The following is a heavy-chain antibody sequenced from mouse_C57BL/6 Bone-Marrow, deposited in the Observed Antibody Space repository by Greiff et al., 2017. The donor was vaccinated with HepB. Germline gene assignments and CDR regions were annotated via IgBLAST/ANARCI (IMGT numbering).Heavy chain of an antibody. CDR1: GFSLTSYG. V-gene: IGHV2-2*01. D-gene: IGHD3-2*02. CDR3: ASPYSSGYGFAY. Sequence: VKLMESGPGLVQPSQSLSITCTVSGFSLTSYGVHWVRQSPGKGLEWLGVIWSGGSTDYNAAFISRLSISKDNSKSQVFFKMNSLQADDTAIYYCASPYSSGYGFAYWGQGTLVTVSA. J-gene: IGHJ3*01. CDR2: IWSGGST.